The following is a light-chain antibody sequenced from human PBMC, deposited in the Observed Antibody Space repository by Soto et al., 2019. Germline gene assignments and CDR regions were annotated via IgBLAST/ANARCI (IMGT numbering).Light chain of an antibody. V-gene: IGKV1-33*01. CDR2: DAS. CDR3: QQYDDLPST. J-gene: IGKJ5*01. Sequence: DIQMTQSPSSLSASLGDTVTITCQASQDISHYLNWYQQKPGKALKLLIYDASNLHPGVPSRFSGSGSGTEFTFTISSLQPEDIETYYCQQYDDLPSTFGQGTRLEIK. CDR1: QDISHY.